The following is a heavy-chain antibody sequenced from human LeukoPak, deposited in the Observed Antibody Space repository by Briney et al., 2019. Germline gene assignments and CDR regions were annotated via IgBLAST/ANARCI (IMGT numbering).Heavy chain of an antibody. D-gene: IGHD4-11*01. CDR1: GFTFSNYE. J-gene: IGHJ4*01. V-gene: IGHV3-48*03. CDR3: ARDTVTRGRFDY. CDR2: ISSSGSDI. Sequence: PGGSLRLSCAASGFTFSNYEMHWVRQAPGKGLEWVSYISSSGSDIYYADSVKGRFTISRDNAKNSLYLQMNSLRAEDTAVYYCARDTVTRGRFDYWGQGTLVTVSS.